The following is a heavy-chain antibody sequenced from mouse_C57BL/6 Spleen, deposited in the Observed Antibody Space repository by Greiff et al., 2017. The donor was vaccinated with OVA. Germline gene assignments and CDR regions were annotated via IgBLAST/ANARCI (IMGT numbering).Heavy chain of an antibody. Sequence: EVQLVESGGGLVQPKGSLKLSCAASGFTFNTYAMHWVRQAPGKGLEWVARIRSKSSNYATYYADSVKDRFTISRDDSQSMLYLQMNNLKTEDTAMYYCVRDSPYSNYPYFDYWGQGTTLTVSS. J-gene: IGHJ2*01. CDR2: IRSKSSNYAT. CDR1: GFTFNTYA. V-gene: IGHV10-3*01. CDR3: VRDSPYSNYPYFDY. D-gene: IGHD2-5*01.